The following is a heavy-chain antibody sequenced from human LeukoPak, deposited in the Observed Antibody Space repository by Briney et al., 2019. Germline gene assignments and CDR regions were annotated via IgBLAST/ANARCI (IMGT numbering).Heavy chain of an antibody. V-gene: IGHV4-39*01. CDR1: AGSISRTSYY. D-gene: IGHD4-17*01. Sequence: SETLSLTCTVSAGSISRTSYYWGWIRQPPGKGLEWIGSIFYSGNTYYSPSLKSRVTISVDTSKNQFSLKLNSVTAADTAVYYCARLDYAYRWFDPWGQGTLVTVSS. J-gene: IGHJ5*02. CDR3: ARLDYAYRWFDP. CDR2: IFYSGNT.